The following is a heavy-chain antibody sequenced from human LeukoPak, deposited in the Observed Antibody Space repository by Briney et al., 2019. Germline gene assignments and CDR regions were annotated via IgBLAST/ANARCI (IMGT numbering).Heavy chain of an antibody. CDR2: ISGNAAAT. CDR3: AKDRTHRRYYDSTGYYNQYDY. Sequence: GGSLRLSCVASEFIFSNFAMSWVRQAPGKGLEWVSTISGNAAATYYGDSAKGRFTISRDNSRNTLYLQMNSLRAEDTAIYYCAKDRTHRRYYDSTGYYNQYDYWGQGALVTVSS. J-gene: IGHJ4*02. CDR1: EFIFSNFA. D-gene: IGHD3-22*01. V-gene: IGHV3-23*01.